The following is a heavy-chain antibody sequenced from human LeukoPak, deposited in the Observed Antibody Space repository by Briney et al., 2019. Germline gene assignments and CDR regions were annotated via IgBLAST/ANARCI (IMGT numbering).Heavy chain of an antibody. CDR3: ARDLSSSSWNDY. CDR1: GGSISSGSYY. D-gene: IGHD6-13*01. Sequence: SETLSLTCTVSGGSISSGSYYWSWIRQPAGKGLKWIGRIYTSGSTNYNPSLKSRVTMSVDTSKNQFSLKLSSVTAADTAVYYCARDLSSSSWNDYWGQGTLVTVSS. V-gene: IGHV4-61*02. J-gene: IGHJ4*02. CDR2: IYTSGST.